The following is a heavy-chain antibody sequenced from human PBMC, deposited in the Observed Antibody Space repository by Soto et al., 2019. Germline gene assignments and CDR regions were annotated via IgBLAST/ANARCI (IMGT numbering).Heavy chain of an antibody. CDR2: VNPSGGST. V-gene: IGHV1-46*01. CDR3: AREENCSDGICYSEYFQR. Sequence: ASVKVSCKASGYIFTAYSMHWVRQAPGQGLEWMGVVNPSGGSTNYAQKFQGRITMTRDTSTSTVYLDLSCLTSEDTAVYYCAREENCSDGICYSEYFQRWGQGTLVTVSS. J-gene: IGHJ1*01. D-gene: IGHD2-15*01. CDR1: GYIFTAYS.